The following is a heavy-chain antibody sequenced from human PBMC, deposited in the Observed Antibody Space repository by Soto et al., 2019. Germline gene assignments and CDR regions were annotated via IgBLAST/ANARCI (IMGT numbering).Heavy chain of an antibody. J-gene: IGHJ6*02. D-gene: IGHD3-22*01. V-gene: IGHV1-69*06. CDR1: GGTFSSYA. CDR3: ARAEDSSGYYYHYYYYGMDV. Sequence: QVQLVQSGAEVKKPGSSVKVSCKASGGTFSSYAISWVRQAPGQGLEWMGGIIPIFGTANYAQKFQGRVTITADKATSTAYMKLSSLRSEDTAVYYCARAEDSSGYYYHYYYYGMDVWGQGTTVTVSS. CDR2: IIPIFGTA.